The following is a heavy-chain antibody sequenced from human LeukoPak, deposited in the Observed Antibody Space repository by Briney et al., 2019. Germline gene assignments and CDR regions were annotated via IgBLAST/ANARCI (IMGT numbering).Heavy chain of an antibody. J-gene: IGHJ6*02. CDR3: ARGNYYGSGSYIRYYYGMDV. CDR1: GYTFTSYD. Sequence: ASVKVSRKASGYTFTSYDINWVRQATGQGLEWMGWMNPNSGNTGYAQKFQGRVTMTRNTSISTAYMELSSLRSEDTAVYYCARGNYYGSGSYIRYYYGMDVWGQGTTVTVSS. D-gene: IGHD3-10*01. V-gene: IGHV1-8*01. CDR2: MNPNSGNT.